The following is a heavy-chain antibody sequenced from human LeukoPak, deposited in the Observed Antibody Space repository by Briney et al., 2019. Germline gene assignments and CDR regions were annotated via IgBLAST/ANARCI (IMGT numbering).Heavy chain of an antibody. D-gene: IGHD3-3*01. Sequence: GALRLSCAASGFTFSDSYMTWVRQAPGKGVEWVAYISGSGHDINYSESAKGRFTISRDNAKNSLYLQMSSLRVEDTAVYYCARDRGGADDFWSGYYTGYFDYWGQGTLVTVSS. J-gene: IGHJ4*02. CDR2: ISGSGHDI. CDR3: ARDRGGADDFWSGYYTGYFDY. CDR1: GFTFSDSY. V-gene: IGHV3-11*04.